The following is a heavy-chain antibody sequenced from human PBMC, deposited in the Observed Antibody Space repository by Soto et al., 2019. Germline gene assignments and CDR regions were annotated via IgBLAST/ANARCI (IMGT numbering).Heavy chain of an antibody. CDR3: VKEREAARPGHHYYFDY. CDR2: ISSNGGST. D-gene: IGHD6-6*01. CDR1: GFTFSSYA. Sequence: GGSLRLSCSASGFTFSSYAMHWVRQAPGKGLEYVSAISSNGGSTYYADSVKGRFTISRDNSKNTLYLQMSSLRAEDTAVYYCVKEREAARPGHHYYFDYWGQGTLVTVSS. J-gene: IGHJ4*02. V-gene: IGHV3-64D*08.